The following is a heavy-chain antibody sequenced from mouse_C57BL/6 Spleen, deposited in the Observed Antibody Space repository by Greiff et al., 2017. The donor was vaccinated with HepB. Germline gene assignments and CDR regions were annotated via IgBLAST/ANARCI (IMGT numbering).Heavy chain of an antibody. CDR1: GFNIKDDY. CDR3: TTFNDGYPAWFAY. CDR2: IDPENGDT. Sequence: VQLKQSGAELVRPGASVKLSCTASGFNIKDDYMHWVKQRPEQGLEWIGWIDPENGDTEYASKFQGKATITADTYSNTAYLQLSSLTSEDTAVYYCTTFNDGYPAWFAYWGQGTLVTVSA. V-gene: IGHV14-4*01. D-gene: IGHD2-3*01. J-gene: IGHJ3*01.